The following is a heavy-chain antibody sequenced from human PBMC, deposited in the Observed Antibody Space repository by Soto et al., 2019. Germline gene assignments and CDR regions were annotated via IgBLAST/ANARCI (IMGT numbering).Heavy chain of an antibody. CDR3: ARGALTTLAYYYGMDV. V-gene: IGHV1-69*13. CDR1: GGTFSSYA. CDR2: IIPIFGTT. J-gene: IGHJ6*02. D-gene: IGHD4-4*01. Sequence: SVKVSCKASGGTFSSYAISWVRQAPGQGLEWMGGIIPIFGTTTYAHKFQGRVTITADESTSTVYMELSSLRGEDTAVYYCARGALTTLAYYYGMDVWGQGTTVTVSS.